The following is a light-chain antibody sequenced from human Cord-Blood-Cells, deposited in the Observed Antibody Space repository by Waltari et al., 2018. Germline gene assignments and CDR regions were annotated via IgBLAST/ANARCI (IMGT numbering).Light chain of an antibody. CDR2: AAS. CDR3: QQSYSTPYT. V-gene: IGKV1-39*01. CDR1: QSISSY. Sequence: DIQMTQSPPSLSASVRDRVTITCRASQSISSYLNWYQQKPGKAPKLRIYAASSLQSGVPSRFSGSGSGTDFTLTISSLQPEDFATYYCQQSYSTPYTFGQGTKLEIK. J-gene: IGKJ2*01.